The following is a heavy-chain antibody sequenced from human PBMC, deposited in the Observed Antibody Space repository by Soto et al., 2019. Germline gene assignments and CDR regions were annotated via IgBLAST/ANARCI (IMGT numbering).Heavy chain of an antibody. D-gene: IGHD6-25*01. V-gene: IGHV3-30*18. CDR1: GFAFSSYG. Sequence: QMQLVESGGGVVQPGRSLRLSCAASGFAFSSYGIHWVRQGPGKGLEWMAKISYDGNTEDYADSVKGRFTISRDNSKKMLYLQMTSLRDDDTAVYYCVKDAAGALDYWGQGTVVTVSS. CDR2: ISYDGNTE. J-gene: IGHJ4*02. CDR3: VKDAAGALDY.